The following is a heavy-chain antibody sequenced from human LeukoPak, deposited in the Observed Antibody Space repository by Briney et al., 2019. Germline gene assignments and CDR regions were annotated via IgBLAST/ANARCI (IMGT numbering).Heavy chain of an antibody. CDR3: ARVRYCSSTSCFHVLAM. V-gene: IGHV1-69*01. D-gene: IGHD2-2*01. Sequence: GASVKVSCKASGGTFSSYAISWVRQAPGQGLEWMGGIIPIFGTANYAQKFQGRVTITADESTSTAYMELSSLRSEDTAVYYCARVRYCSSTSCFHVLAMWGQGTLVTVSS. CDR1: GGTFSSYA. J-gene: IGHJ4*02. CDR2: IIPIFGTA.